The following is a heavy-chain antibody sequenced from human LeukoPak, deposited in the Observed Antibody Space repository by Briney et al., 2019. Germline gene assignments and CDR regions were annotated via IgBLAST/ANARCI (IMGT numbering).Heavy chain of an antibody. D-gene: IGHD5-12*01. V-gene: IGHV4-59*01. CDR2: IYYSGST. Sequence: SETLSLTCTVSGGSISSYYWSWIRQPPGKGLEWIGYIYYSGSTNYNPSLKSRVTISVDTSKNQFSLKLSSVTAADTAVYYCARGASGYSGYDYSNPWGQGTLVTVSP. CDR3: ARGASGYSGYDYSNP. CDR1: GGSISSYY. J-gene: IGHJ5*02.